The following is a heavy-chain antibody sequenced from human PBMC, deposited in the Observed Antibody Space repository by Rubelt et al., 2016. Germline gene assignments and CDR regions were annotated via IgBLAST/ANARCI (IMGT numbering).Heavy chain of an antibody. Sequence: QVVENGGGLVQPGGSLRLSCAASGFTFSNHAMSWVRQAPGKGLEWVSAISGSGGSTFYADSVKGRFTISRDNAKNSLYLQMNSLRAEDTAVYYCAREGNSSPPDWFDPWGQGTLVTVSS. J-gene: IGHJ5*02. V-gene: IGHV3-23*04. CDR3: AREGNSSPPDWFDP. D-gene: IGHD6-13*01. CDR2: ISGSGGST. CDR1: GFTFSNHA.